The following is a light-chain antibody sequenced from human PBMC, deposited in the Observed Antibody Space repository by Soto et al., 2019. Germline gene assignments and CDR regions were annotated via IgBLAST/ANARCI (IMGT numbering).Light chain of an antibody. V-gene: IGKV1-39*01. CDR2: DAS. CDR1: QSISTY. CDR3: QQSYMDPIT. J-gene: IGKJ5*01. Sequence: DIQMTQSPSSLSASVGNRVTITCRASQSISTYLNWYQKTPGKAPNLRIYDASRLQRGVPSRFSGSGGGTDFTLSISSVQPEDFATYFCQQSYMDPITFGQGTRLEIK.